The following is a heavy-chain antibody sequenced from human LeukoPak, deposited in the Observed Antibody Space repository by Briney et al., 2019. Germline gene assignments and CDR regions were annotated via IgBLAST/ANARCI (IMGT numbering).Heavy chain of an antibody. CDR2: MNPNSGNT. CDR3: AREAEKGARYFDY. V-gene: IGHV1-8*02. CDR1: GGTFSSYA. D-gene: IGHD1-26*01. J-gene: IGHJ4*02. Sequence: ASVKVSCKASGGTFSSYAINWVRQATGQGLEWMGWMNPNSGNTGYAQKFQGRVTMTRNTSISTAYMELSSLRSEDTAVYYCAREAEKGARYFDYWGQGTLVTVSS.